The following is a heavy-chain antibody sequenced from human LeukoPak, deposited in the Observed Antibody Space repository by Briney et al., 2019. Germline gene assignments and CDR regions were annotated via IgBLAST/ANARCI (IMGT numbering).Heavy chain of an antibody. CDR3: ARGDILTVLDH. V-gene: IGHV1-2*02. D-gene: IGHD3-9*01. CDR1: VYTFTGYY. CDR2: INPNSGGT. Sequence: SVKVSCKASVYTFTGYYMHWVRQAPGQGLERMGWINPNSGGTSYAQKFQGRVTMTRDTSISTAYMELSRLRSDDTAVYYCARGDILTVLDHWGQGTLVTVSS. J-gene: IGHJ4*02.